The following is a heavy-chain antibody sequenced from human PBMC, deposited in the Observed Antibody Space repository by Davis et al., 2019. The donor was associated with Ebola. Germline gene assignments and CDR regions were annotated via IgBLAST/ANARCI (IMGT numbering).Heavy chain of an antibody. D-gene: IGHD2-15*01. J-gene: IGHJ5*02. CDR1: GSRFNNYW. CDR2: IDPSDSYT. Sequence: PGGSLRLSCKGSGSRFNNYWISWVRQLPGKGLEWLGRIDPSDSYTNYSPSFQGHITISVYRSVSSVFLQWSSLRASDTAIYYCARDIPSSYNWFDPWGQGTQVTVSS. CDR3: ARDIPSSYNWFDP. V-gene: IGHV5-10-1*01.